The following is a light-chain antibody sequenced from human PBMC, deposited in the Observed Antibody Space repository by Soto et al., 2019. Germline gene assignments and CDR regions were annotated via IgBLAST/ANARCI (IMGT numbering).Light chain of an antibody. CDR2: DVS. CDR3: SSYPSSSTWV. Sequence: QSALTQPASVSGSPGQSITLSCTGTSSDVGGYNYVSWYQQHPGKAPKLMTYDVSNRPSGVSNRFSGSKSGNTASLTISGLQAEDEADYYCSSYPSSSTWVFGGGTKLTVL. CDR1: SSDVGGYNY. J-gene: IGLJ3*02. V-gene: IGLV2-14*01.